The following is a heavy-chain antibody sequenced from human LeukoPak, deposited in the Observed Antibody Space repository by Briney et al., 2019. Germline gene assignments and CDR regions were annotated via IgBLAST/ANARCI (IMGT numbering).Heavy chain of an antibody. J-gene: IGHJ4*02. D-gene: IGHD2-2*01. CDR3: ATSPSIPAAPNDY. V-gene: IGHV1-69-2*01. CDR1: GSTVTDYY. Sequence: ATVKISCKASGSTVTDYYIHWVQQAPGKGLEWMGRVDPEEGETIYADRFQGRLIITADTFTDTAYMELSSLRSEDTAVYFCATSPSIPAAPNDYWGQGTLVTVSS. CDR2: VDPEEGET.